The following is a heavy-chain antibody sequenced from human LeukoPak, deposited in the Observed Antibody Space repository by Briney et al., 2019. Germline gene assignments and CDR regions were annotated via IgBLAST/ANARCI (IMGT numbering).Heavy chain of an antibody. CDR1: GFTFSSYA. Sequence: GGSLRLSCAASGFTFSSYAMSWVRQAPEKGLEWVSAISGFGGSTYYADSVKGRFTISRDNSKNTLYLLMNSLRAGDTALYYCAKEGGLQSLPYNWFGPWGQGTLVTVSP. J-gene: IGHJ5*02. CDR3: AKEGGLQSLPYNWFGP. CDR2: ISGFGGST. V-gene: IGHV3-23*01. D-gene: IGHD5-24*01.